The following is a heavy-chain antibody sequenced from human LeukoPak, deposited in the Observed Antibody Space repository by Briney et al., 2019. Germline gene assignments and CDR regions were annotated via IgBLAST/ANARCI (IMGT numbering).Heavy chain of an antibody. D-gene: IGHD3-22*01. CDR2: ISWNSGSI. CDR3: AKDIIAGSSGYYYYFDY. V-gene: IGHV3-9*01. CDR1: GFTFDDYA. Sequence: GRSLRLSCAASGFTFDDYAMHWVRQAPGKGLEWVSGISWNSGSIGYADSVKGRFTIFRDNAKNSLYLQMNSLRAEDTALYYCAKDIIAGSSGYYYYFDYWGQGTLVTVSS. J-gene: IGHJ4*02.